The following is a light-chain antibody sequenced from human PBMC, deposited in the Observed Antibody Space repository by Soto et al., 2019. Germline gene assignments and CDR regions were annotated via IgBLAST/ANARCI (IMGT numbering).Light chain of an antibody. J-gene: IGLJ3*02. CDR1: RSNIGDNY. Sequence: QSVLTQPPSVSAAPGQKGTISCSGSRSNIGDNYVSWYQLLPGTAPKLLIYDNDKRPSGIPDRFSGSKSGTSATLGITGLQTGDEADYYCGTWDSSLSAVFGGGTKLTVL. CDR2: DND. CDR3: GTWDSSLSAV. V-gene: IGLV1-51*01.